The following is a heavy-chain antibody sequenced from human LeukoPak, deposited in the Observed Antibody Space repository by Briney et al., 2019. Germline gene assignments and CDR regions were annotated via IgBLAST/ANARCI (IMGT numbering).Heavy chain of an antibody. CDR2: IIPIFGTA. CDR1: GGTFISYA. D-gene: IGHD6-13*01. Sequence: ASVKVSCKASGGTFISYAISWVRQAPGQGLEWMGGIIPIFGTANYAQKFQGRVTITADESTSTAYMELSSLRSEDTAVYYCAREGPDSSSHYAWGQGTLVTVSS. J-gene: IGHJ5*02. CDR3: AREGPDSSSHYA. V-gene: IGHV1-69*13.